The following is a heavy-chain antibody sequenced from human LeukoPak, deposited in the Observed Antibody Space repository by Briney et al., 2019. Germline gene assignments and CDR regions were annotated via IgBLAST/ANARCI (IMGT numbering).Heavy chain of an antibody. CDR3: ARVSVGGVLTGYPDY. CDR2: INSDGSST. V-gene: IGHV3-74*01. J-gene: IGHJ4*02. CDR1: GFTFSSYW. D-gene: IGHD3-9*01. Sequence: GGSLRLSCAASGFTFSSYWMHWVRQAPGKGLVWVSRINSDGSSTSYADSVKGRFTISRDNAKNTLYLQMNSLRAGDTAVYYCARVSVGGVLTGYPDYWGQGTLVTVSS.